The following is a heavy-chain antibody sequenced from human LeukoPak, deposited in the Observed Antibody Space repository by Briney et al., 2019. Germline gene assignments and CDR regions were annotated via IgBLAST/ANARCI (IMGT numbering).Heavy chain of an antibody. V-gene: IGHV3-21*01. CDR1: GFTVSSNY. J-gene: IGHJ4*02. D-gene: IGHD5-18*01. CDR2: ISSSSSYI. CDR3: AVRSDTAMVTIDY. Sequence: GGSLRLSCAASGFTVSSNYMSWVRQAPGKGLEWVSSISSSSSYIYYADSVKGRFTISRDNAKNSLYLQMNSLRAEDTAVYYCAVRSDTAMVTIDYWGQGTLVTVSS.